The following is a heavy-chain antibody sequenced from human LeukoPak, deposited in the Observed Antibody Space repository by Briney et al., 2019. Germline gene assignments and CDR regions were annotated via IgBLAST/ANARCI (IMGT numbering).Heavy chain of an antibody. D-gene: IGHD1-26*01. Sequence: ASVKVSCKASGYSFTDYFIHWVRQAPGQGLEWMGWINPNSGGTNYAQKFQGRVTMTRDTSISTAYMELSRLRSDDTAVYYCARSRTKSGSYFPFDYWGQGTLVTVSS. CDR1: GYSFTDYF. CDR2: INPNSGGT. V-gene: IGHV1-2*02. CDR3: ARSRTKSGSYFPFDY. J-gene: IGHJ4*02.